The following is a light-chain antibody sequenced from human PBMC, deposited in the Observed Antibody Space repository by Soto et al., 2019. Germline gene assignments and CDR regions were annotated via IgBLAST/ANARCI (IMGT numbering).Light chain of an antibody. CDR1: GSDVGAYNY. J-gene: IGLJ1*01. CDR3: IAYTSSSTYV. CDR2: DVT. Sequence: QSVLTQPASVSGSPGQSITLSCTGTGSDVGAYNYVSWYQQNPGKAPQLMIYDVTTRPSGISNRFSGSKSGNTASLTISGIQAEDEADYYCIAYTSSSTYVFGTGTKLTVL. V-gene: IGLV2-14*01.